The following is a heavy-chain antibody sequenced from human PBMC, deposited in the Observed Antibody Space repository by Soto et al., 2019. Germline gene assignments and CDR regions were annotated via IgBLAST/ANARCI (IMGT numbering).Heavy chain of an antibody. Sequence: SETLSLTCTVSGGSVSSFDWDWIRQPPGKGLEWIGYISYSGSTNYNPSLKSRVTISVDTSKNQFSLKLSSVTATDTAVYYCARQDSSGYGFDYWGQGTLVTVSS. CDR1: GGSVSSFD. V-gene: IGHV4-59*08. CDR2: ISYSGST. CDR3: ARQDSSGYGFDY. J-gene: IGHJ4*02. D-gene: IGHD3-22*01.